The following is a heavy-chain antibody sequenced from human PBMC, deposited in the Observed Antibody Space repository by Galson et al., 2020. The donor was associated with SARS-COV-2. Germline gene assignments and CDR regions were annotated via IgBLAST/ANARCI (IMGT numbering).Heavy chain of an antibody. CDR2: IYSGRRT. CDR3: ARDAPTSYYYDRSGKYGMDV. J-gene: IGHJ6*02. CDR1: GFTVSSNY. V-gene: IGHV3-66*02. D-gene: IGHD3-22*01. Sequence: GGSLRLSCAASGFTVSSNYMSWFPQPPGKGLQWFSLIYSGRRTYSADSVKGRFTISRDNSKNTLYLQMKSLRGEDTAVYYCARDAPTSYYYDRSGKYGMDVWGQGTTVTVSS.